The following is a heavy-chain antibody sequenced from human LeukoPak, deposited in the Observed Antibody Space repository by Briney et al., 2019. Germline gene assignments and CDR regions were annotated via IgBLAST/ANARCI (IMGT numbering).Heavy chain of an antibody. D-gene: IGHD5-12*01. CDR1: GGSISSCY. CDR3: ARRYSSYDYDAFDI. J-gene: IGHJ3*02. Sequence: SETLSLTCTVSGGSISSCYWSWIRQPPGKGLEWIGYIYYSGSTNYNPSLKSRVTISVDTSKNQFSLKLSSVTAADTAVYYCARRYSSYDYDAFDIWGQGTMVTVSS. V-gene: IGHV4-59*08. CDR2: IYYSGST.